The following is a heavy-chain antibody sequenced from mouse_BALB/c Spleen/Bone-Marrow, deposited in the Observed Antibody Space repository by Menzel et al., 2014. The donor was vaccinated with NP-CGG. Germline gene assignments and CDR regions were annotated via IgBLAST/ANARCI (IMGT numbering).Heavy chain of an antibody. Sequence: QVHVKQSGPELVKPGALVKISCKASGYTLTSYDINWVNQRPGQGLEWIGWIYPGDGSTNNNEKLKGKATLTADKSSSSACMQLSSLTSENSAVYFCASRGGSSGYGFAYWGQGTLVTVSA. J-gene: IGHJ3*01. V-gene: IGHV1S56*01. D-gene: IGHD3-1*01. CDR2: IYPGDGST. CDR1: GYTLTSYD. CDR3: ASRGGSSGYGFAY.